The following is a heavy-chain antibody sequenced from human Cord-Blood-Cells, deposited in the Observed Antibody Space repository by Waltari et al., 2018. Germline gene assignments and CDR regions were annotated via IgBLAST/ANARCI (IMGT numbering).Heavy chain of an antibody. V-gene: IGHV5-51*01. J-gene: IGHJ3*02. Sequence: EVQLVQSGAEVKKPGESLKISCKGSGYSFTSYWIGWVRQMPGKGLEWMGIIYPGDSCTRYSPAFQGQVTISADKSISTAYLQWSSLKASDTAMYYCARRRTGYSSSWDAFDIWGQGTMVTVSS. CDR1: GYSFTSYW. D-gene: IGHD6-13*01. CDR2: IYPGDSCT. CDR3: ARRRTGYSSSWDAFDI.